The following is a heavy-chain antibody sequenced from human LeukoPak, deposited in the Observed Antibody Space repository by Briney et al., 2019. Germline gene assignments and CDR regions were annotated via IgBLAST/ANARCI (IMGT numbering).Heavy chain of an antibody. J-gene: IGHJ5*02. CDR1: GFTFSNYA. CDR2: IRGTGGIT. Sequence: GGSLRLSCAASGFTFSNYAMSWVRQAPGKGLEWVSAIRGTGGITYYAESVKGRFTISRDNSKNTLYLQMNSLRVEDTAAYYCAKESGYAPPGWFDPWGQGTLVTVSP. CDR3: AKESGYAPPGWFDP. D-gene: IGHD2-2*01. V-gene: IGHV3-23*01.